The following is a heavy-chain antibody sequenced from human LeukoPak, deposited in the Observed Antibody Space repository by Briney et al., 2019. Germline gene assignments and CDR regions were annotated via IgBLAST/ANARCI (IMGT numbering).Heavy chain of an antibody. D-gene: IGHD1-14*01. CDR3: ARQPPQYYGMDV. V-gene: IGHV4-4*07. CDR2: IYTSGST. Sequence: NLSETLSLTCTVSGGSFSNYYWSWIRQPAGKGLEWIGRIYTSGSTNYNPSVKSRVTMSVDTSNNQFSLKLTSVTAADTAVYHCARQPPQYYGMDVWGQGTTVTVSS. J-gene: IGHJ6*02. CDR1: GGSFSNYY.